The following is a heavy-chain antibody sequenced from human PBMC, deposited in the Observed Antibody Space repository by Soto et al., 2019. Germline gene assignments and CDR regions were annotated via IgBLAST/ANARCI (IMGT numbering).Heavy chain of an antibody. CDR3: ASEGIAAAVGGMDV. CDR1: GGSFSGYY. D-gene: IGHD6-13*01. Sequence: QVQLQQWGAGLLKPSETLSLTCAVYGGSFSGYYWSWIRQPPGKGLEWIGEINHSGSTNYNPSLKSRFTISVDTSKNQFSLKLSSVTAADTAVYYCASEGIAAAVGGMDVWGQGTTVTVSS. CDR2: INHSGST. V-gene: IGHV4-34*01. J-gene: IGHJ6*02.